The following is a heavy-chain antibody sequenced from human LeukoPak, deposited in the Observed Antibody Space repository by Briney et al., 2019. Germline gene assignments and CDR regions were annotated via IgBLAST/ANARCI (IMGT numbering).Heavy chain of an antibody. CDR3: ARGYSSSWELFDY. D-gene: IGHD6-13*01. CDR1: GFTFSSYA. V-gene: IGHV3-23*01. J-gene: IGHJ4*02. CDR2: ISGSGGST. Sequence: GGSLRLSCAASGFTFSSYAMSWVRQAPGKGLEWVSAISGSGGSTYYADSVKGRFTISRDNSKNTLYLQMNSLRTEDTAIYYCARGYSSSWELFDYWGQGTLVTVSS.